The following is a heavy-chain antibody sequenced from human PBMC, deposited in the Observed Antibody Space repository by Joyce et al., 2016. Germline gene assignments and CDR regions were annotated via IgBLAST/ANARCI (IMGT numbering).Heavy chain of an antibody. CDR2: IYLGGST. D-gene: IGHD5-12*01. J-gene: IGHJ5*01. Sequence: QVQLQESGPGLVKPSGTLSLTCAVSGGSISSAHWWSWVRQPPGKGLAGIGEIYLGGSTTYNPSLKSRVTISVDKSKNQLSLKMNSVTAADTAVYYCARNGAYSQDSWGQGTLVTVSS. V-gene: IGHV4-4*02. CDR3: ARNGAYSQDS. CDR1: GGSISSAHW.